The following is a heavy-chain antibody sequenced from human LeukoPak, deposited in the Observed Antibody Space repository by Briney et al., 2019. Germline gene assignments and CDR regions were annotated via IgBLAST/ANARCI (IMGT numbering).Heavy chain of an antibody. CDR3: AKDGPTSACGGDCYAGGLDV. J-gene: IGHJ6*02. Sequence: GGSLRLSCAASGFTFSSYWMHWVRQAPGKGLVWVSRINSDGSSTSYADSVKGRFTISRDNAKNTLYLQMNSLRIEDTAVYFCAKDGPTSACGGDCYAGGLDVWGQGTTVTVSS. CDR1: GFTFSSYW. V-gene: IGHV3-74*01. CDR2: INSDGSST. D-gene: IGHD2-21*02.